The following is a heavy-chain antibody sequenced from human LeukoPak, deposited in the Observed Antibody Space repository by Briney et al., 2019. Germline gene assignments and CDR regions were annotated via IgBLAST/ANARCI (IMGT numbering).Heavy chain of an antibody. CDR3: ARHDGGVTSYFDS. Sequence: SETLSLTCTVSGGSINRSYWSWIRQPPGKGLEWIGYMYFSGTTSYNPSLKSRVSILVDTSKRHLSLTLKSVTAADTAVYFCARHDGGVTSYFDSWGPGTLVTVSA. D-gene: IGHD2-21*02. CDR2: MYFSGTT. V-gene: IGHV4-59*08. CDR1: GGSINRSY. J-gene: IGHJ4*02.